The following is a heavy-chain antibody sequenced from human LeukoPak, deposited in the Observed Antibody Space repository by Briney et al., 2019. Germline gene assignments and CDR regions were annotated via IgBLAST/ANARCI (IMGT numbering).Heavy chain of an antibody. CDR2: INPSGGST. V-gene: IGHV1-46*01. CDR3: ARGSFAPTGAFDI. Sequence: ASVKVSCKASGYTFTSYYMHWVRQAPGQGLEWMGIINPSGGSTSYAQKFQGRVTITADKSTSTAYMELSSLRSEDTAVYYCARGSFAPTGAFDIWGQGTMVTVSS. J-gene: IGHJ3*02. CDR1: GYTFTSYY. D-gene: IGHD1-14*01.